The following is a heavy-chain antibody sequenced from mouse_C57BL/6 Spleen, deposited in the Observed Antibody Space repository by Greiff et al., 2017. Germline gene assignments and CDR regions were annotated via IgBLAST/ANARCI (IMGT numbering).Heavy chain of an antibody. V-gene: IGHV1-53*01. CDR2: INPSNGGT. CDR3: ARTRYGNYGWDD. CDR1: GYTFTSYC. D-gene: IGHD2-10*02. J-gene: IGHJ2*01. Sequence: VQLQQPGTELVKPGASVKLSCKASGYTFTSYCMHWVKQRPGQGLEWIGNINPSNGGTNYNEKFKSKATLTVDKSSSTAYMQHSSLTSEDSAVYYCARTRYGNYGWDDWGKGITLTVAS.